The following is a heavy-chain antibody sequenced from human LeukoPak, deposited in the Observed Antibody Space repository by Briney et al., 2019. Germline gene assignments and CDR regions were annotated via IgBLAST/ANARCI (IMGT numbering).Heavy chain of an antibody. J-gene: IGHJ4*02. D-gene: IGHD2-2*01. Sequence: ASVKVSCKASGYTFTSYGISWVRQAPGQGLEWMGWISAYNGNTNYAQKLQGRVTMTTDTSTSTAYMELRSLRSDDTAVYYCATSPVYCSSTSCYLGYWGQGTLVTVSS. CDR3: ATSPVYCSSTSCYLGY. V-gene: IGHV1-18*01. CDR2: ISAYNGNT. CDR1: GYTFTSYG.